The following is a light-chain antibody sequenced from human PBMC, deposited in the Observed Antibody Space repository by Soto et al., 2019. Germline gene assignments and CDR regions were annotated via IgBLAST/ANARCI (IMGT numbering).Light chain of an antibody. CDR3: CSLEGSNALVV. CDR2: EAT. J-gene: IGLJ2*01. V-gene: IGLV2-23*01. Sequence: QSALTQPASVSGSPGQSITVSCTGTKNNLGSYDLVSWYQKYPDKAPTLLIYEATKRPSGISDRFSGSKSGFTASLTISGLRAEGEADYYCCSLEGSNALVVFGGGTKLTVL. CDR1: KNNLGSYDL.